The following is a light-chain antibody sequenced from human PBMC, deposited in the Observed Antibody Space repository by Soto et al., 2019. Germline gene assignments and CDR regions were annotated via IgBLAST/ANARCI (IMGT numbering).Light chain of an antibody. CDR3: QQSFTTPLT. Sequence: DIQMTQCTSSLSASLGDRVTITCRASQSIGRFLNWHQQKPGKAPNVLINVASTLRSGVPSRFSGSGSGTDFNLTINSLQPEDFATYLCQQSFTTPLTFGGGTKVDIK. CDR1: QSIGRF. V-gene: IGKV1-39*01. CDR2: VAS. J-gene: IGKJ4*01.